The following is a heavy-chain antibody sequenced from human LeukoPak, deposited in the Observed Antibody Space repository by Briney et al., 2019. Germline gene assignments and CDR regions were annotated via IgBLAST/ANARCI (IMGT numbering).Heavy chain of an antibody. CDR3: ARDRNDYGDYVRFDY. V-gene: IGHV3-43*02. CDR2: ISGDGSST. J-gene: IGHJ4*02. Sequence: PGGSLRLSCVASGFTFDDYAMHWVRQVPGKSLEWVSLISGDGSSTSYADSVKGRFTISRDNSKNSLYLQMNGLRAEDTAVYYCARDRNDYGDYVRFDYWGQGTLVTVSS. CDR1: GFTFDDYA. D-gene: IGHD4-17*01.